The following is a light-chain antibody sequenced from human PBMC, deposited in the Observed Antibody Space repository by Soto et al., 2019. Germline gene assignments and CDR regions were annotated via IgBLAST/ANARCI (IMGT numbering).Light chain of an antibody. CDR2: GAS. V-gene: IGKV3-15*01. CDR3: QQYDNWPPIT. Sequence: DIVMTQSPESLAVSPGERATLSCRASQGISTNLAWYQQKPGQAPRLLIYGASTRAAGIPARFRGSRSGTEFTLTITSLLSEDFAVYYCQQYDNWPPITSGQGTRLEIK. J-gene: IGKJ5*01. CDR1: QGISTN.